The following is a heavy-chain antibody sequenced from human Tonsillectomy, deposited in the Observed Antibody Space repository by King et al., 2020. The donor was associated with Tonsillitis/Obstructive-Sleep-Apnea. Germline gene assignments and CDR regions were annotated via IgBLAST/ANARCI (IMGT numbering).Heavy chain of an antibody. Sequence: DVQLVESGGGLVQPGGSLRLSCAASGFTFSSYAMSWVRQAPGKGLEWVSAISGSGGSTYYADSVKGRFTISRDNSKNTLYLQMNSLRAEDTAVYYCANDAYFGVVPAAISEPLLDYWGQGTLVTVSS. CDR2: ISGSGGST. J-gene: IGHJ4*02. D-gene: IGHD2-2*01. V-gene: IGHV3-23*04. CDR3: ANDAYFGVVPAAISEPLLDY. CDR1: GFTFSSYA.